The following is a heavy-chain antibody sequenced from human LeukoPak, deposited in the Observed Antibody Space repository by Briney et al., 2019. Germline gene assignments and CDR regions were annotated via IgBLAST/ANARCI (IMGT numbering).Heavy chain of an antibody. V-gene: IGHV4-4*02. CDR2: IYHSGST. Sequence: SETLSLTCAVTGGSISSSNWWSWVRQPPGKGLEWIGEIYHSGSTNYNPSLKSRVTISVDTSRSQFSLKLSSVTAADTAVYYCARDGGYGSGSSYYNYWGQGTLVTVSS. J-gene: IGHJ4*02. CDR3: ARDGGYGSGSSYYNY. CDR1: GGSISSSNW. D-gene: IGHD3-10*01.